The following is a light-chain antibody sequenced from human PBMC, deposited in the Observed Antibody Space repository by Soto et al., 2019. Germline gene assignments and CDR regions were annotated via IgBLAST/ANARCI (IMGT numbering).Light chain of an antibody. CDR3: SSYARSNQVV. CDR1: SSDVGGYNY. CDR2: EVS. V-gene: IGLV2-8*01. Sequence: QSALTQPPSAAGSPGQSVTISCTGTSSDVGGYNYVSWYQQHPGKAPKLMIYEVSNRPSGVPDRFSGSKSGSTASLTDSGVQAEDEADYYFSSYARSNQVVFGGGT. J-gene: IGLJ3*02.